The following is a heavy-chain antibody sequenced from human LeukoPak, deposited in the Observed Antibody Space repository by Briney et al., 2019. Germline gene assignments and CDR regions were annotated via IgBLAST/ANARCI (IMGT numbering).Heavy chain of an antibody. Sequence: SETLSLTCTVSRGSISAYYWSWRWQPPGKGLEWIGYIYYSGSTNYNPSLKSRVTISVDTSKNQFSLKLSSVTAADTAVYYCARPFIVASKFAFEIWGQGTMVTVSS. CDR1: RGSISAYY. D-gene: IGHD2-15*01. CDR3: ARPFIVASKFAFEI. CDR2: IYYSGST. J-gene: IGHJ3*02. V-gene: IGHV4-59*08.